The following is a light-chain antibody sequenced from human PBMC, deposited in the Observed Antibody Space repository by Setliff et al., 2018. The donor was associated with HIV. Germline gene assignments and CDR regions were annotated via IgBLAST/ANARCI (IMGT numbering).Light chain of an antibody. Sequence: QSALTQPASVSGSPGQSITISCTGTSSDVGGYNYVSWYHQHPGKAPRLMIYDIRTRPSGVSNRFSGSKSGNTASLTLSGLQAEDEADYYCSSYTSSSTYVFGTGTKATVL. J-gene: IGLJ1*01. CDR3: SSYTSSSTYV. V-gene: IGLV2-14*03. CDR2: DIR. CDR1: SSDVGGYNY.